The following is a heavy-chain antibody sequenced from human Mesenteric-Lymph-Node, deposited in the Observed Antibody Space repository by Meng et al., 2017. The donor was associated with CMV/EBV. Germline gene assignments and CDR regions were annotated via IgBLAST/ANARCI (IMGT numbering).Heavy chain of an antibody. D-gene: IGHD5-12*01. CDR3: TTELSKGYDFDY. J-gene: IGHJ4*02. CDR1: GFTFSSYG. CDR2: IKSKTDGGTT. Sequence: GESLKISCAVSGFTFSSYGMSWVRQAPGKGLEWVGRIKSKTDGGTTDYAAPVKGRFTISRDDSKNTLYLQMNSLKTEDTAVYYCTTELSKGYDFDYWGQGTLVTVSS. V-gene: IGHV3-15*01.